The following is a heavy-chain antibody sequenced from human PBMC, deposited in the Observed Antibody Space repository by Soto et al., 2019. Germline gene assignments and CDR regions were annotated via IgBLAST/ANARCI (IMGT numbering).Heavy chain of an antibody. CDR2: ISGSGGST. CDR3: ATPLGGPPSLGAFDI. CDR1: GFTFSSYA. Sequence: GGSLRLSCAASGFTFSSYAMSWVRQAPGKGLEWVSAISGSGGSTYYADSVKGRFTISSDNSKNTLYLQMNSLRAEDTAVYYCATPLGGPPSLGAFDIWGQGTMVTVSS. D-gene: IGHD3-16*01. J-gene: IGHJ3*02. V-gene: IGHV3-23*01.